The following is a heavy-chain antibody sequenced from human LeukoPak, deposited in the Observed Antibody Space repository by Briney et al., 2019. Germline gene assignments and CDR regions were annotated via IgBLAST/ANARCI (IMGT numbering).Heavy chain of an antibody. J-gene: IGHJ4*02. CDR3: ARVSTNWAGIDYFDY. CDR2: INTDGSST. CDR1: GFTFSSYW. V-gene: IGHV3-74*01. D-gene: IGHD7-27*01. Sequence: GGSLRLSCAASGFTFSSYWMHWVRQAPGKGLVWVSRINTDGSSTSYADSVKGRFTISRDNAKNTLYLQMNSLRAEDTAVYYCARVSTNWAGIDYFDYWGQGILVTVSS.